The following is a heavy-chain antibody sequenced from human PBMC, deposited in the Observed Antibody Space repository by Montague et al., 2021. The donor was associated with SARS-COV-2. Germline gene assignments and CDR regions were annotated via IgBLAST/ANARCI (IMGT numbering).Heavy chain of an antibody. Sequence: SETLSLTCNVSGGVDRRRRSEEHTHELQSRSDLVWGLQLGKKNNXXPSLKSRVTISVDTSKNQFSLRLSSVTAADTAVYYCVRLLTATMIAVVFTGGPLSASGMEVWGQGTTVTV. CDR2: QLGKKN. V-gene: IGHV4-34*01. D-gene: IGHD3-22*01. J-gene: IGHJ6*01. CDR3: VRLLTATMIAVVFTGGPLSASGMEV. CDR1: GGVDRRRR.